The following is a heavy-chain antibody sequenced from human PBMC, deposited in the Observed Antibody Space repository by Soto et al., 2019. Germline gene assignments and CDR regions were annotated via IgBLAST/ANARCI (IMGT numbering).Heavy chain of an antibody. Sequence: SETLSLTCAVYGGSFSGYYWSWIRQPPGKGLEWIGEINHSGSTNYNPSLKSRVTISVDTSKNQFSLKLSSVTAADTAVYYCARRRRITIFGVVIIPVWFDPWGQGTLVTVS. J-gene: IGHJ5*02. D-gene: IGHD3-3*01. V-gene: IGHV4-34*01. CDR2: INHSGST. CDR3: ARRRRITIFGVVIIPVWFDP. CDR1: GGSFSGYY.